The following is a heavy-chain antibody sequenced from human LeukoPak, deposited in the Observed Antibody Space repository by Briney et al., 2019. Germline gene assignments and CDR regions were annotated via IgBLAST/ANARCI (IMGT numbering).Heavy chain of an antibody. CDR2: IYYSGST. CDR1: GXSXXSYY. V-gene: IGHV4-59*01. Sequence: LSLTCTXSGXSXXSYYWSWIRQPPGKGLEWIGYIYYSGSTNYNPSLKSRVTISVDTSKNQFSLKLSSVTAADTAVYYCAREVITFGNWFDPWGQGTLVTVSS. D-gene: IGHD3-16*01. J-gene: IGHJ5*02. CDR3: AREVITFGNWFDP.